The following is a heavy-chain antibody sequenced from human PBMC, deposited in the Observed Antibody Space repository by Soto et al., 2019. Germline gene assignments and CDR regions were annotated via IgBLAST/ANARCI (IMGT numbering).Heavy chain of an antibody. CDR2: FSGSGGST. CDR1: GFTFSSYA. Sequence: GGSLRLSCAASGFTFSSYAMTWVRQAPGKGLEWVLAFSGSGGSTYYADSVKGRFTISRDNSKNTLYLQMNSLRAEDTAVFYCAKSVRVLPEYFQYWGQGTRVTVSS. V-gene: IGHV3-23*01. J-gene: IGHJ1*01. CDR3: AKSVRVLPEYFQY. D-gene: IGHD6-6*01.